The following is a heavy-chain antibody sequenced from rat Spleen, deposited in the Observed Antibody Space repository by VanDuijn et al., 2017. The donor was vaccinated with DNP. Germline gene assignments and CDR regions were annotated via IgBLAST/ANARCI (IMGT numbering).Heavy chain of an antibody. V-gene: IGHV4-2*01. CDR2: INKDSNTI. CDR1: GFNFNDYW. Sequence: EVKLVESGGGLVQPGRSLKLSCTASGFNFNDYWMGWVRQAPGKGLEWIGEINKDSNTINYTPSLKDKFTISRDNAQSTLYLQMNKVGSEDTAIYYCVTRGDGFDNWFAYWGQGTLVTVSS. CDR3: VTRGDGFDNWFAY. J-gene: IGHJ3*01. D-gene: IGHD1-11*01.